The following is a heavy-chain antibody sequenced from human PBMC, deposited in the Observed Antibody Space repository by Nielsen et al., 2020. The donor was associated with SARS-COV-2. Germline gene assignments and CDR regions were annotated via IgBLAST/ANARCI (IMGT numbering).Heavy chain of an antibody. J-gene: IGHJ4*02. CDR1: GFTFSSYG. CDR3: ARGWFGEAFPSFDY. V-gene: IGHV3-30*03. Sequence: GGSLRLSCAASGFTFSSYGMHWVRQAPGKGLEWVAVISYDGSNKYYADSVKGRFTTSRDNSKNTLYLQMSSLRPEDTAVYYCARGWFGEAFPSFDYWGQGTLVTVSS. CDR2: ISYDGSNK. D-gene: IGHD3-10*01.